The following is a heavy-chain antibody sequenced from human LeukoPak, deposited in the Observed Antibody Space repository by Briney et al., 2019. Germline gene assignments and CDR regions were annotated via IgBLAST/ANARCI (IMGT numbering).Heavy chain of an antibody. D-gene: IGHD3-16*01. CDR2: ISSSGSTI. CDR3: ARVLLGELDLNV. J-gene: IGHJ6*04. V-gene: IGHV3-48*04. CDR1: GFTFSNFG. Sequence: GGSLRLSCAASGFTFSNFGMHWVRQAPGKGLEWVSYISSSGSTIYYADSVEGRFTISRDNAKNSLYLQMNSLRAEDTAVYYCARVLLGELDLNVWGKGTTVTVSS.